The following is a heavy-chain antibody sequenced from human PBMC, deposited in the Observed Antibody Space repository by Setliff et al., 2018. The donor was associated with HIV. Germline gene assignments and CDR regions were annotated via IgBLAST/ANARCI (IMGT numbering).Heavy chain of an antibody. CDR2: IKTKTDGGTT. Sequence: PGGSLRLSCAASGFTFTNAWMSWVRQAPGKGLEWVGRIKTKTDGGTTDYAAPVKGRFTISRDDSKNTLYLQMNSLKTEDTAVYYCTTRIAAAGPADYWGQGTLVTVSS. J-gene: IGHJ4*02. CDR3: TTRIAAAGPADY. CDR1: GFTFTNAW. D-gene: IGHD6-13*01. V-gene: IGHV3-15*01.